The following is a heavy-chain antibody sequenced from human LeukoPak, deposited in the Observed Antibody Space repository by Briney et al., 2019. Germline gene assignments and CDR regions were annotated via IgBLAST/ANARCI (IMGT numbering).Heavy chain of an antibody. V-gene: IGHV4-38-2*01. D-gene: IGHD2-2*01. J-gene: IGHJ4*02. Sequence: SETLSLTCAVSGYSINTGYYWGWFRQPPGKGLEWIATIYHSGSAYYNPSLKSRVTISVDTSKNQFSLKLSSVTAADTAVYYCARGGYYQLLDYWGQGTLVTVSS. CDR3: ARGGYYQLLDY. CDR2: IYHSGSA. CDR1: GYSINTGYY.